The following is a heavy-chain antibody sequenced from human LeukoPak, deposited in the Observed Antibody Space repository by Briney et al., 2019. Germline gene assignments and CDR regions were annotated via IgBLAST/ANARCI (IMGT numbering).Heavy chain of an antibody. CDR1: GDSISSGSYY. V-gene: IGHV4-61*02. J-gene: IGHJ4*02. CDR2: VYTSGST. D-gene: IGHD1-14*01. Sequence: SETLSLTCTVSGDSISSGSYYWSWIRQPAGKGLEWIGRVYTSGSTNCNPSLRSRVTISVDSSKNQFSLKLNSVTAADTAVYYCARAPRAYNIRFDYWGQGTLVTVSS. CDR3: ARAPRAYNIRFDY.